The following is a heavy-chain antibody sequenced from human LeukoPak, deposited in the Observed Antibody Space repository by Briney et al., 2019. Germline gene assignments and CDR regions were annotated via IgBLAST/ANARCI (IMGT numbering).Heavy chain of an antibody. CDR3: AIGSVNDHGDGQYFQH. CDR1: VLPFRYFD. V-gene: IGHV3-49*04. CDR2: YRNRRNDDTS. Sequence: PGLSLRLPCTASVLPFRYFDFSWVPQAPGRAVEWVGFYRNRRNDDTSEYAASVRGRGTISRDDSKSIAYLQMNSLESEDTAVYYCAIGSVNDHGDGQYFQHWGEGTLVTVSS. D-gene: IGHD4-17*01. J-gene: IGHJ1*01.